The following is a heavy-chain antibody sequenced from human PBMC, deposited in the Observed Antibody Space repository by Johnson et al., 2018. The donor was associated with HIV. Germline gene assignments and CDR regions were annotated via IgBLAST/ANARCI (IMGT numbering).Heavy chain of an antibody. V-gene: IGHV3-53*01. CDR3: AGDWRAGRSYSSRWYRCVEVFDI. CDR2: IYSGGST. Sequence: VQLVESGGGLIQPGGSLRLSCAASGFTVSSNYMSWVRQAPGKGLEWVSVIYSGGSTYYADSVKGRFTISRDNAKNSLYLQMNSLRAEDTAVYYCAGDWRAGRSYSSRWYRCVEVFDIWGQGTMVTVSS. J-gene: IGHJ3*02. CDR1: GFTVSSNY. D-gene: IGHD6-13*01.